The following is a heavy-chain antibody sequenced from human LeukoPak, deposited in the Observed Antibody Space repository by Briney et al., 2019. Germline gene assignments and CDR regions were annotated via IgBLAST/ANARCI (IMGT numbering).Heavy chain of an antibody. Sequence: GGSLRLSCAASKFNFAMSWVRQTADKRLEWVSAISGSGDATFYTDSVKGRFTISRDNSKNTLYLQMNNLRVEDTAVYYCAKGHFASSSFFDYWGQGTLVTVSS. CDR2: ISGSGDAT. V-gene: IGHV3-23*01. J-gene: IGHJ4*02. CDR1: KFNFA. D-gene: IGHD6-6*01. CDR3: AKGHFASSSFFDY.